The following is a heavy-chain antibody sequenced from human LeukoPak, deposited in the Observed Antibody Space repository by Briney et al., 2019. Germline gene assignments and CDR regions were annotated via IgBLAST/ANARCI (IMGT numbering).Heavy chain of an antibody. CDR1: GFTFSSYG. Sequence: GGSLRLSCAASGFTFSSYGMHWVRQAPGKGLEWVAVIWYDGSSKYYADSVKGRFTISRDNSKNTLYLQMNSLRAEDTAVYYCARGVNYDRGAFDIWGQGTMVTVSS. V-gene: IGHV3-33*01. CDR3: ARGVNYDRGAFDI. J-gene: IGHJ3*02. CDR2: IWYDGSSK. D-gene: IGHD3-22*01.